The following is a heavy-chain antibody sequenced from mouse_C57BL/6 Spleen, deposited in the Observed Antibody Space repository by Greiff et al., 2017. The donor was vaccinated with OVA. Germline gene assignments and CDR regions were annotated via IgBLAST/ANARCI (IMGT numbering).Heavy chain of an antibody. CDR3: ARRAHSSHYFDY. D-gene: IGHD1-1*01. CDR2: INPNNGGT. Sequence: VQLQQSGPELVKPGASVKISCKASGYTFTDYYMNWVKQSHGKGLEWIGDINPNNGGTSYNQKFKGKATLTVDKSSSTAYMELRSLTSEVSAVYYYARRAHSSHYFDYWGQGTTLTVSS. V-gene: IGHV1-26*01. J-gene: IGHJ2*01. CDR1: GYTFTDYY.